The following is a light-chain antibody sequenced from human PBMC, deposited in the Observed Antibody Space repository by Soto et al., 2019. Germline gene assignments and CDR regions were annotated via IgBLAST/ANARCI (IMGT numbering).Light chain of an antibody. CDR2: GAS. Sequence: EIVLTQSPDTLSLSPGERATLSCGASHSVTSNYLAWYQQKPGQAPRLLIFGASIRVKGIPDRFIGSGSGTDFTLTISRLEPEDFAVYYCQHYVTSLTTFGQGTKVDIK. J-gene: IGKJ1*01. CDR3: QHYVTSLTT. CDR1: HSVTSNY. V-gene: IGKV3-20*01.